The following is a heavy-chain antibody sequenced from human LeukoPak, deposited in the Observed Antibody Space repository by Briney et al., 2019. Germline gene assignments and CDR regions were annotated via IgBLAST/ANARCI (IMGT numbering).Heavy chain of an antibody. CDR2: IKQDGSEK. J-gene: IGHJ6*03. V-gene: IGHV3-7*01. CDR1: GFTFSSYW. CDR3: ARRTYSGSYYYYYYYYMDV. D-gene: IGHD1-26*01. Sequence: GGSLRLSCAVSGFTFSSYWMSWVRQAPGKGLEWVANIKQDGSEKYYVDSVKGRFTISRDNAKNSLYLQMNSLRAEDTAVYYCARRTYSGSYYYYYYYYMDVWGKGTTVTVSS.